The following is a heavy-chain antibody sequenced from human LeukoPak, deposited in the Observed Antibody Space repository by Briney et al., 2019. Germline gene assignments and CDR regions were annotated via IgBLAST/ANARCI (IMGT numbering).Heavy chain of an antibody. D-gene: IGHD3-10*01. Sequence: GGSLRLSCAASGFTFSSYAMSWVRQAPGKGLEWVSAISGSGGSTYYADSVKGRFTISRDNSKNTLYLQMNSLRAEDTAVYYCATLWLRESDLNWFDPWGQGTLVTVSS. CDR1: GFTFSSYA. V-gene: IGHV3-23*01. CDR2: ISGSGGST. J-gene: IGHJ5*02. CDR3: ATLWLRESDLNWFDP.